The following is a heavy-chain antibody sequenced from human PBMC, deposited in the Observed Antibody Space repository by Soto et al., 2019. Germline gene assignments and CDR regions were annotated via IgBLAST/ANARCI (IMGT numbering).Heavy chain of an antibody. J-gene: IGHJ4*02. V-gene: IGHV3-30*18. Sequence: GGSLRLSCAASGFTFSSYGMHWVRQAPGKGLEWVAVISYDGSNKYYADSVKGRFTISRDNSKNTLYLQMNSLRAEDTAVYYCAKDPGVVPALLEGRHDYWGQGTLVTVSS. CDR1: GFTFSSYG. CDR2: ISYDGSNK. D-gene: IGHD2-2*01. CDR3: AKDPGVVPALLEGRHDY.